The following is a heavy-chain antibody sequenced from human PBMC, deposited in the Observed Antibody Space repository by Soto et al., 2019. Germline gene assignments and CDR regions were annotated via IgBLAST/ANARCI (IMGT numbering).Heavy chain of an antibody. J-gene: IGHJ5*02. D-gene: IGHD3-3*01. Sequence: GASVKVSCKASGYTFTSYYMHWVRQAPGQGLEWMGIINPSGGSTSYAQKFQGRVTMTRDTSTSTVYMELSSLRSEDTAVYYCARQREPYPYYDFWSGYNWFDPWGQGTLVTVSS. CDR2: INPSGGST. V-gene: IGHV1-46*01. CDR1: GYTFTSYY. CDR3: ARQREPYPYYDFWSGYNWFDP.